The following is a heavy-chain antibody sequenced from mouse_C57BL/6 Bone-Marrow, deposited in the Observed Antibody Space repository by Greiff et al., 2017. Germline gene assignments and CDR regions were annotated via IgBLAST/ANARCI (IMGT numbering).Heavy chain of an antibody. J-gene: IGHJ2*01. Sequence: EVQLQQSGPVLVKPGASVKMSCKASGYTFTDYYMNWVKQSHGKSLEWIGVINPYNGGTSYNQKFKGKATLTVDKSPSTAYMELNSLTSEDSAVYYCAREYYSFDYWGQGTTLTVSS. V-gene: IGHV1-19*01. D-gene: IGHD2-10*02. CDR1: GYTFTDYY. CDR3: AREYYSFDY. CDR2: INPYNGGT.